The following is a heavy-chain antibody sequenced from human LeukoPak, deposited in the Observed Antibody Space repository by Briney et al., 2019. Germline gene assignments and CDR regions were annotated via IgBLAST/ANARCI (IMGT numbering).Heavy chain of an antibody. Sequence: ASVKVSCKASGNTFTGYYIHWVRQAPGQGLEWMGWINSNSGVPNYAQKFQGRVTMTRDTSTSTAYMELTRLRSDDTAVYYCAREMISGAFDIWGQGTMIAVSS. J-gene: IGHJ3*02. V-gene: IGHV1-2*02. D-gene: IGHD3-10*01. CDR1: GNTFTGYY. CDR2: INSNSGVP. CDR3: AREMISGAFDI.